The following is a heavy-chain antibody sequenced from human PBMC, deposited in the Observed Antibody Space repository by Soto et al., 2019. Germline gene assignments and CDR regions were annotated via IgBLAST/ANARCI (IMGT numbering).Heavy chain of an antibody. J-gene: IGHJ6*02. CDR3: AREGAATANYGMDV. CDR1: GYTFTDYY. CDR2: VNPNSGGT. D-gene: IGHD2-15*01. V-gene: IGHV1-2*04. Sequence: ASVKVSCKASGYTFTDYYIHWVRQAPGQGLEWMGWVNPNSGGTNYAQKFQGWVPMTRDTSISTVYMELSSLKSDDMAVYYCAREGAATANYGMDVSGQGTTVTVSS.